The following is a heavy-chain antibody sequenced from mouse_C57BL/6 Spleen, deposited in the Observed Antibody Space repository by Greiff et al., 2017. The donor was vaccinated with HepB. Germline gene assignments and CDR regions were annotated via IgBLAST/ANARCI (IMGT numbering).Heavy chain of an antibody. Sequence: EVKLVESGGDLVKPGGSLKLSCAASGFTFSSYGMSWVRQTPDKRLEWVATISSGGSYTYYPDSVKGRFTISRDNAKNTLYLQMSSLNSEDTAMYYCARQIIPSAPGAMDYWGQGTSVTVSS. D-gene: IGHD5-1-1*01. V-gene: IGHV5-6*02. CDR2: ISSGGSYT. J-gene: IGHJ4*01. CDR3: ARQIIPSAPGAMDY. CDR1: GFTFSSYG.